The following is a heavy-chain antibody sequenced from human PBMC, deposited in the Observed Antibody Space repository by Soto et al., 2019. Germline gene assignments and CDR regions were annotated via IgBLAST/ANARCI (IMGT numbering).Heavy chain of an antibody. V-gene: IGHV1-2*02. Sequence: ASVKVSCKASGYTFTGYYIHWVRQAPGQWLEWMGWINPNSGGTNYAQKFQGRVTMTRDTSITTAYMELSRLRSDDTAVFYCARVGLTPAALGDSFEIWGQGTMVTVSS. CDR1: GYTFTGYY. CDR3: ARVGLTPAALGDSFEI. D-gene: IGHD2-2*01. CDR2: INPNSGGT. J-gene: IGHJ3*02.